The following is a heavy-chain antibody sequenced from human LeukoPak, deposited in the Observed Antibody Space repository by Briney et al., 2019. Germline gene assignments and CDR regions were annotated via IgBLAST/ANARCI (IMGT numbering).Heavy chain of an antibody. V-gene: IGHV1-69*04. Sequence: SVKVSCKASGGTFSSYAISWVRQAPGQGLEWMGRIIPILGIANYAQKFQGRVTITTDESTSTAYMELSSLRSEDTAVYYCAREDMGLGYCTNGVCYRYAFDIWGQGTMVTVSS. J-gene: IGHJ3*02. CDR3: AREDMGLGYCTNGVCYRYAFDI. D-gene: IGHD2-8*01. CDR1: GGTFSSYA. CDR2: IIPILGIA.